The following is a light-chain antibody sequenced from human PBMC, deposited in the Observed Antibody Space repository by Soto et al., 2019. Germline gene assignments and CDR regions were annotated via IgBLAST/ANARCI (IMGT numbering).Light chain of an antibody. CDR1: QSFSSW. V-gene: IGKV1-5*03. CDR3: QQYKNYPYT. Sequence: DIQMTQSPSTLSASVGDRVTITCRASQSFSSWLAWYQQKPGKAPKLLIYKASSLESGVPSRFSGSGSGTEFTLTSNSLQPDDLATYYCQQYKNYPYTFGQGTKLEIK. CDR2: KAS. J-gene: IGKJ2*01.